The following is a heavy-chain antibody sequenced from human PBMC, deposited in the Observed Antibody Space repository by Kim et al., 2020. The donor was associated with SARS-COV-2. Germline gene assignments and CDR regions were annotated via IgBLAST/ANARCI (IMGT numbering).Heavy chain of an antibody. CDR3: ARAQGGY. Sequence: DGSEKYYVDSVKGRFTISRDNAKNSLYLQMNSLRAEDTAVYYCARAQGGYWGQGTLVTVSS. V-gene: IGHV3-7*01. CDR2: DGSEK. D-gene: IGHD3-16*01. J-gene: IGHJ4*02.